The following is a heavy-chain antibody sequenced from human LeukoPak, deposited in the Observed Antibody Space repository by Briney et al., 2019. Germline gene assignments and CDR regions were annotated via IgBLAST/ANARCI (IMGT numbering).Heavy chain of an antibody. D-gene: IGHD6-19*01. J-gene: IGHJ3*02. V-gene: IGHV3-23*01. CDR2: ISGSGGST. CDR3: AKDPERGIAVAGTKNDAFDI. Sequence: GGSLRLSCAASGFTFSSYAMSWVRQAPGKGLEWVSAISGSGGSTYYADSVKGRFTISRDNSKNTLYLQMNSLRAEDTAVYYCAKDPERGIAVAGTKNDAFDIWGQVTMVTV. CDR1: GFTFSSYA.